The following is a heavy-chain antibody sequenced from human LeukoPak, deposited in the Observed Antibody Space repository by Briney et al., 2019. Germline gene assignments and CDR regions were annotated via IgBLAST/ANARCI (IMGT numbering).Heavy chain of an antibody. V-gene: IGHV6-1*01. J-gene: IGHJ4*02. CDR2: TYYRSKWYN. D-gene: IGHD6-13*01. CDR3: ARAGYSSSWGSWYFDY. CDR1: GDSVSSNSAA. Sequence: SQTLSLTCAISGDSVSSNSAAWNWIRQSPSRGLEWLGRTYYRSKWYNDYAVSVKSRITINPDTSKNQFSLQLNSVTPEDTAVYYCARAGYSSSWGSWYFDYWGQGTLVTVSS.